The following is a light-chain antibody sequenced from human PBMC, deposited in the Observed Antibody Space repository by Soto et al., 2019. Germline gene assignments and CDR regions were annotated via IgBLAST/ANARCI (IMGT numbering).Light chain of an antibody. CDR3: QQYNSYSWT. J-gene: IGKJ1*01. V-gene: IGKV1-5*03. CDR1: QSISSW. Sequence: DIQMTPSPSTLSASVGDRGTITCRASQSISSWLAWYQQKPGKAPKLLIYKASSLESGVPSRFSGSGSGTEFTLAISSLQPDDFATYYCQQYNSYSWTFGQGTKVDIK. CDR2: KAS.